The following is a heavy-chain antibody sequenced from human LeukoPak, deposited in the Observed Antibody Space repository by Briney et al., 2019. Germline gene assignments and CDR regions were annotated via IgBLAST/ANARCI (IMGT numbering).Heavy chain of an antibody. D-gene: IGHD6-19*01. CDR3: TRNSGWYGLS. J-gene: IGHJ1*01. V-gene: IGHV3-48*03. Sequence: PGGSLRLSCAASGFTFSSYKMNWVRQAPGKGLEWVSYISSSGSTIYYADSVKGRFTISRDNSNNTLFLHLNSLRGEDTAVYYCTRNSGWYGLSWGQGTLVTVSS. CDR2: ISSSGSTI. CDR1: GFTFSSYK.